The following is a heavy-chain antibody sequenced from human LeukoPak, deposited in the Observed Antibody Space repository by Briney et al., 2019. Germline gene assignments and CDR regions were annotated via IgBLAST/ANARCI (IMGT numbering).Heavy chain of an antibody. D-gene: IGHD6-19*01. J-gene: IGHJ4*02. Sequence: ASQTLSLTCTVSNVSISSGSHYWNWIRQPAGKGLEWIGRIYAGGRSNYNPSLRSRVTISVDTSKNQFSLRLSSVTATDTGVYYCASDHSGWLGLGYWGQGTLVSVSS. CDR1: NVSISSGSHY. CDR2: IYAGGRS. CDR3: ASDHSGWLGLGY. V-gene: IGHV4-61*02.